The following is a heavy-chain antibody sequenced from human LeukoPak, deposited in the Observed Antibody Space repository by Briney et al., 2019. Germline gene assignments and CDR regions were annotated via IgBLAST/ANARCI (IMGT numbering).Heavy chain of an antibody. Sequence: GGSLRLSCAASGFTVSSNYMSWVRQAPGKGLKWVSVIYSGGSTYYADSVKGRFTISRDNSKNTLYLQMNSLRAEDTAVYYCARPTVLRYFVQEEPAEAFDIWGQGTMVTVSS. J-gene: IGHJ3*02. CDR3: ARPTVLRYFVQEEPAEAFDI. D-gene: IGHD3-9*01. CDR1: GFTVSSNY. CDR2: IYSGGST. V-gene: IGHV3-66*04.